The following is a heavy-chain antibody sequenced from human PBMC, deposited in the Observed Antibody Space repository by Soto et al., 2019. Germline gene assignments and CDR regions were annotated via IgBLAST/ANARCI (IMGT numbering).Heavy chain of an antibody. Sequence: PSETLSLTCAVSGGSISSGNSYSWCWIRQPPGKGLAGIGSISHTGSTSYNPSLKGRVTMSVDKSKNQFSLKVNSVTAADAAVYCCARDYRVPSAGAMDVWGQGTTVTVSS. CDR1: GGSISSGNSYS. CDR2: ISHTGST. V-gene: IGHV4-30-2*05. D-gene: IGHD3-16*02. CDR3: ARDYRVPSAGAMDV. J-gene: IGHJ6*02.